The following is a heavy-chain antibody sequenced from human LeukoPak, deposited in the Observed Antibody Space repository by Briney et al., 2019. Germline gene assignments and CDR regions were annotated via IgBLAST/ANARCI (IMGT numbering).Heavy chain of an antibody. CDR1: GFTFSSYA. CDR2: ISYDGSNK. J-gene: IGHJ4*02. V-gene: IGHV3-30-3*01. Sequence: GRSLRLSCAASGFTFSSYAMHWVRQAPGKGLEWVAVISYDGSNKYYADSVKGRFTISRDNSKNTLYLQMDSLRAEDTAVYFCAKAPSHSADWSYFDSWGRGTRVTVSS. CDR3: AKAPSHSADWSYFDS. D-gene: IGHD3-9*01.